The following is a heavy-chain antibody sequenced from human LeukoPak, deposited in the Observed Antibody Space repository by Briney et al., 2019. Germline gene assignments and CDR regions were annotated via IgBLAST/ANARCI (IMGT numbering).Heavy chain of an antibody. J-gene: IGHJ4*02. CDR2: IKQDGSEK. D-gene: IGHD5-24*01. CDR1: GFTFSSYW. Sequence: TGGSLRLSCAASGFTFSSYWMSWVRQAPGKGLEWVANIKQDGSEKYYVDSVKGRFTISRDNAKNSLYLQMNSLRAEDTPVYYCAREGKMATIPADYWGQGTLVTVSS. V-gene: IGHV3-7*01. CDR3: AREGKMATIPADY.